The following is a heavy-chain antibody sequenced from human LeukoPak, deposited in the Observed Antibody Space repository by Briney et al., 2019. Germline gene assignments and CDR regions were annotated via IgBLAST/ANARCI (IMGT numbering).Heavy chain of an antibody. CDR2: IYHSGST. Sequence: IPSETLSLTCAVSGGSISSSNWWSWVRQPPGKGLEWIGEIYHSGSTNYNPSLKSRVTISVDKSKNQFSLKLSSVTAADTAVYYCARDYFAFTIAAAGSHGMDVWGQGTTVTVSS. J-gene: IGHJ6*02. D-gene: IGHD6-13*01. CDR1: GGSISSSNW. V-gene: IGHV4-4*02. CDR3: ARDYFAFTIAAAGSHGMDV.